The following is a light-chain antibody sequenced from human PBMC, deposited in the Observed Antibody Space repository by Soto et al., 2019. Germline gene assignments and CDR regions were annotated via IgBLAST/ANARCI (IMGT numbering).Light chain of an antibody. V-gene: IGLV2-23*01. CDR1: SSDIGNYNL. Sequence: QSVLTQPASVSGSPGQSITISCTGTSSDIGNYNLVSWYQQHPGKAPKLMIHEDSKRPSGVSNRFSGYKSGNTASLTISGLRTEDEADYYCCSYAGAYTWVFGGGTKLTVL. CDR2: EDS. J-gene: IGLJ3*02. CDR3: CSYAGAYTWV.